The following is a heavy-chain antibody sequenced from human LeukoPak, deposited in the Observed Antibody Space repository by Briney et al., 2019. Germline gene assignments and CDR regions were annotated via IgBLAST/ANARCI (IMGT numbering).Heavy chain of an antibody. V-gene: IGHV4-34*01. Sequence: SETLSLTCAVYGGSFSGYYWSWIRQPPGKGLEWIGEINHSGSTNYNPSLKSRVTISVDTSKNQFSLKLSSVTAADTAVYYCASNYYDSSGYGWFDPWGQGTLVTVS. CDR2: INHSGST. D-gene: IGHD3-22*01. CDR1: GGSFSGYY. CDR3: ASNYYDSSGYGWFDP. J-gene: IGHJ5*02.